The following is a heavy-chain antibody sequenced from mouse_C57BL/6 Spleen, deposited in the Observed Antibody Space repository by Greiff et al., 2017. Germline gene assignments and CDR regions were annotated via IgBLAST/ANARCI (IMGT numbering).Heavy chain of an antibody. V-gene: IGHV1-15*01. CDR2: IDPETGGT. J-gene: IGHJ3*01. CDR1: GYTFTDYE. CDR3: TGPLYDYDAWFAY. Sequence: VKLVESGAELVRPGASVTLSCKASGYTFTDYEMHWVKQTPVHGLEWIGAIDPETGGTAYNQKFKGKAILTADKSSSTAYMELRSLTSEDSAVYYCTGPLYDYDAWFAYWGQGTLVTVSA. D-gene: IGHD2-4*01.